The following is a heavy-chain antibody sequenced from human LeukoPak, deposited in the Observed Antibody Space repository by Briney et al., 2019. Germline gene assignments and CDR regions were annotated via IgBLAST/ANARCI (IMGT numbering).Heavy chain of an antibody. CDR2: ISGSGITT. D-gene: IGHD4/OR15-4a*01. CDR1: GFTLSNYA. V-gene: IGHV3-23*01. J-gene: IGHJ5*02. Sequence: GGSLRLSCVASGFTLSNYAMTWVRRAPGRRLEWVSTISGSGITTYYSDSVRGRFIISRDSSRNRLYLQMSSLSAEDTAVYYCAKVAHSSIWCLFDPWGQGTLVSVSS. CDR3: AKVAHSSIWCLFDP.